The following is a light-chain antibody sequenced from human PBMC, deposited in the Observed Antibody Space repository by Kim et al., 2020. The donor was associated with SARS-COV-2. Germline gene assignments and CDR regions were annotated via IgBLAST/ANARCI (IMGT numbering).Light chain of an antibody. CDR2: QDS. V-gene: IGLV3-1*01. CDR3: QAWDSSTVV. CDR1: KLGDKY. J-gene: IGLJ2*01. Sequence: ESHGKTASITCSGDKLGDKYACWYQQKPGQSPVLVIYQDSKRPSGIPERFSGSNSGNTATLTISGTQAMDEADYYCQAWDSSTVVFGGGTKLTVL.